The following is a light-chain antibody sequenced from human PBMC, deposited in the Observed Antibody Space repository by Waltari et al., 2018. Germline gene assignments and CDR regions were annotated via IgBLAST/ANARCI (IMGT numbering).Light chain of an antibody. Sequence: DIVMTQSPDSLAVSLGERATINCKSSQSVLYSSNNKNYLAWYQQKPGQPPKLLIYWASTRESGVPDRFSGSGSGTDFTRTISSLQAEDVAVYYCQQYYSTPGYTFGQGTKLEIK. J-gene: IGKJ2*01. CDR3: QQYYSTPGYT. CDR1: QSVLYSSNNKNY. CDR2: WAS. V-gene: IGKV4-1*01.